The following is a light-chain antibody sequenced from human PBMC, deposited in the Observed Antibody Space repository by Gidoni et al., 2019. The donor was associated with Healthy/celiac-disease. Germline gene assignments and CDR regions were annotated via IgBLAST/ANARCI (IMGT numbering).Light chain of an antibody. V-gene: IGKV3-11*01. J-gene: IGKJ2*01. CDR1: QSVSSY. CDR3: QQRSNWPRMYT. Sequence: EIVLTQSPATLALSPGETATLSCRASQSVSSYLAWYQQNPGQAPRLLIYDASNRATGIPARFRGSGSGTDFTLTISSLEPEDFAVYYCQQRSNWPRMYTFGQGTKLEIK. CDR2: DAS.